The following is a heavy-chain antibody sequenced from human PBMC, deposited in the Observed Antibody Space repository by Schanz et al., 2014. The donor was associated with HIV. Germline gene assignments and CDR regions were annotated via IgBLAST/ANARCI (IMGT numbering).Heavy chain of an antibody. CDR3: AKGGSSSVLAYYYYGMDV. CDR1: GFTFSTYS. CDR2: ISGGST. D-gene: IGHD6-6*01. V-gene: IGHV3-48*01. J-gene: IGHJ6*02. Sequence: EVQLVESGGGLEQPGGSLRLSCVASGFTFSTYSMNWVRQTPGKGLEWVSYISGGSTYYTDSVKGRFTISRDNSKSTLYLQLSSLRADDTAIYYCAKGGSSSVLAYYYYGMDVWGRGTTVTVSS.